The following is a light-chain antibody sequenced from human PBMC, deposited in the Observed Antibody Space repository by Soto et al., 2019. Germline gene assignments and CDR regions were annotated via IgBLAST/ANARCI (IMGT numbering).Light chain of an antibody. CDR2: EVS. CDR1: RSDVGSYNL. Sequence: SVLTQPASVSGSPGQSITISCTGSRSDVGSYNLVSWYQQYPGKAPKLMIYEVSKRPSGVSNRFSGSKSRNTASLTISGLQAEDEADYYCCSYAGTYVLGTGTKV. V-gene: IGLV2-23*02. J-gene: IGLJ1*01. CDR3: CSYAGTYV.